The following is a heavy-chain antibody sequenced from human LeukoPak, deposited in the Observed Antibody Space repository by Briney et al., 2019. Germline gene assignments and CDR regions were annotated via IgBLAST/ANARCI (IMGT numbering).Heavy chain of an antibody. V-gene: IGHV1-2*02. J-gene: IGHJ3*02. CDR1: GYTYTCYY. CDR3: ARRSAGHDAFDI. CDR2: INPNSGGT. Sequence: ASVKVSCKASGYTYTCYYMHWVRQARGQGLEWMGWINPNSGGTNYAQKVQGRVTMTRDTSISTAYMELSRLRSDDTAVYYCARRSAGHDAFDIWGQGTMVTVSS.